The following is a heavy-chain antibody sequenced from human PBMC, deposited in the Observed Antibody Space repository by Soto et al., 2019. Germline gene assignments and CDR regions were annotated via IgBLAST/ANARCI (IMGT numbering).Heavy chain of an antibody. J-gene: IGHJ6*03. CDR2: IYYSGST. CDR3: ARGVAAHAGAYYYYYMYV. D-gene: IGHD6-6*01. CDR1: GGSISSYY. Sequence: SETLSLTCTVSGGSISSYYWSWIRQPPGKGLEWIGYIYYSGSTNYNPSLKSRVTISVDTSKNQFSLKLSSLTAADTAVYYCARGVAAHAGAYYYYYMYVWGKWTTVTVS. V-gene: IGHV4-59*01.